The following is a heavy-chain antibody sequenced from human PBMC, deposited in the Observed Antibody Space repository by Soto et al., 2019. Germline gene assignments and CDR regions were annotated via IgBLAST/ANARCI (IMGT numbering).Heavy chain of an antibody. CDR2: ISADTGDT. Sequence: ASVKVSCKASGYTFTNYDINWVRQAPGQGLEWMGWISADTGDTNYAQKLQGRVTMATDTSTSTAYMQLRTLRSDDTAVYYCARSKYTTTWSGGLDYWGQ. CDR1: GYTFTNYD. CDR3: ARSKYTTTWSGGLDY. V-gene: IGHV1-18*01. D-gene: IGHD6-13*01. J-gene: IGHJ4*01.